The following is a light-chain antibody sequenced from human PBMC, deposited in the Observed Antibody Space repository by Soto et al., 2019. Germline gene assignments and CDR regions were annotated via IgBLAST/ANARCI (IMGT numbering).Light chain of an antibody. CDR2: DAS. CDR3: QQYDNLLPG. CDR1: QDISNY. J-gene: IGKJ3*01. V-gene: IGKV1-33*01. Sequence: DIQMTQSPSSLSASVRDRVTITCQASQDISNYLNWYQQKPGKAPKLLIYDASNLETGVPSRFSGSGSGTDFTFTISSLQPEDIATYYCQQYDNLLPGFGPGTKVDIK.